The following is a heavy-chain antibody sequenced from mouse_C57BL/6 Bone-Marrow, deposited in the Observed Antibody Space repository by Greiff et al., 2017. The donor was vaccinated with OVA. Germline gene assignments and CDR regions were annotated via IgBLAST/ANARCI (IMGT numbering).Heavy chain of an antibody. CDR3: ARYYDGYYVWYFDY. J-gene: IGHJ2*01. D-gene: IGHD2-3*01. CDR1: GFSLTSYA. Sequence: VQLKESGPGLVAPSQSLSITCTVSGFSLTSYAISWVRQPPGKGLEWLGVIWTGGGTNYNSALKSRLSISKDNSKSQVFLKMNSLQTDDTARYYCARYYDGYYVWYFDYWGQGTTLTVSS. V-gene: IGHV2-9-1*01. CDR2: IWTGGGT.